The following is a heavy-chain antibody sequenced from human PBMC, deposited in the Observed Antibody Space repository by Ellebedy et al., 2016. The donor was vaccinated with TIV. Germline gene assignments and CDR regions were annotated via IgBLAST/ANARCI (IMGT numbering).Heavy chain of an antibody. D-gene: IGHD1-26*01. CDR2: ISSSSSTI. CDR1: GFTFSSYS. V-gene: IGHV3-48*04. CDR3: ARDTEEWELRGFDY. J-gene: IGHJ4*02. Sequence: GESLKISCAASGFTFSSYSMNWVRQAPGKGLEWVSYISSSSSTIYYADSVKGRFTISRDNAKNSLYLQMNSLRAEDTAVYYCARDTEEWELRGFDYWGQGTLVTVSS.